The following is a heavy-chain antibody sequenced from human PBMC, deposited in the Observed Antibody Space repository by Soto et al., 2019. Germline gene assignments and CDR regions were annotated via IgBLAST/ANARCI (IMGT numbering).Heavy chain of an antibody. CDR2: IYYSGST. V-gene: IGHV4-30-4*01. CDR1: GDSVSSGDYY. J-gene: IGHJ4*02. CDR3: ARGGEWLSTYYFDY. Sequence: PSETLSLTCTVSGDSVSSGDYYWSWIRQPPGKGLEWIGYIYYSGSTYYNPSLKSRVTISVDTSKNQFSLKLSSVTAADTAVYYCARGGEWLSTYYFDYWGQGTLVTVSS. D-gene: IGHD3-3*01.